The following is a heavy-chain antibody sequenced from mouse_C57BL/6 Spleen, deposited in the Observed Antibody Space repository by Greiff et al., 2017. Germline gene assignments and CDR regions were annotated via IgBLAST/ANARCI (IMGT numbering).Heavy chain of an antibody. J-gene: IGHJ2*01. CDR3: ARKLGFDY. CDR1: GYTFTSYW. CDR2: IHPNSGST. D-gene: IGHD2-12*01. V-gene: IGHV1-64*01. Sequence: QVQLQQSGAELVKPGASVKLSCKASGYTFTSYWMHWVKQRPGQGLEWIGMIHPNSGSTNYNEKFKGKATLTVDKSSSTAYMQLSSLTSEDSAVYYCARKLGFDYWGQGTTLTVSS.